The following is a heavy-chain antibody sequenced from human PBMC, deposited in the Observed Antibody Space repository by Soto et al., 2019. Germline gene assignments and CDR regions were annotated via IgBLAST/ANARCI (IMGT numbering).Heavy chain of an antibody. CDR1: GGSVRAPDW. J-gene: IGHJ5*01. CDR3: ARVRQGCSANNCYFDP. Sequence: PSEILSLTCTLSGGSVRAPDWWNWVRQSPDKGLEWIAEVHISGHSNYNPSLRSRVSVSIDSSKNQFYLNLNSVTAADTAIYYCARVRQGCSANNCYFDPWGQGTQVTVSS. CDR2: VHISGHS. V-gene: IGHV4-4*02. D-gene: IGHD1-1*01.